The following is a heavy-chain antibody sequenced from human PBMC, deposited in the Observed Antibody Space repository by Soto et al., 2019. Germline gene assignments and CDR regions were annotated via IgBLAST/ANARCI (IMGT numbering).Heavy chain of an antibody. J-gene: IGHJ6*02. CDR3: ARDLVVVAPGGLIYYYGMDV. V-gene: IGHV3-66*01. D-gene: IGHD2-15*01. CDR1: GLTVSSNY. CDR2: IYSGGST. Sequence: EVQLVESGGGLVQPGGSLRLSCAASGLTVSSNYMSWVRKAPGKGMDWVSVIYSGGSTYYADSVKGRFTISRDNSKNTLYLQMNSLRAEDTAVYYCARDLVVVAPGGLIYYYGMDVWGQGTTGTVSS.